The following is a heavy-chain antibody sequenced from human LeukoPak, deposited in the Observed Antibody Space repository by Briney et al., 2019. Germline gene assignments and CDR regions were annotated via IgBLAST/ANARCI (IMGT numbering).Heavy chain of an antibody. CDR1: GFTFSSYA. J-gene: IGHJ6*03. CDR3: ARVRRWLQFWYYYYYYMDV. CDR2: ISSNGGST. D-gene: IGHD5-24*01. V-gene: IGHV3-64*01. Sequence: GGSLRLSCAASGFTFSSYAMHWVRQAPGKGLEYVSAISSNGGSTYYANSVKGRFTISRDNSKNTLYLQMDSLRAEDTAVYYCARVRRWLQFWYYYYYYMDVWGEGTTVTVSS.